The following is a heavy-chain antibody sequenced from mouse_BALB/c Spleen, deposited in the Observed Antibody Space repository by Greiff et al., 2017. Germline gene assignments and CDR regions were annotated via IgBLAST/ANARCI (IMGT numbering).Heavy chain of an antibody. CDR2: INPGSGGT. CDR1: GYTFTSYW. V-gene: IGHV1-54*03. Sequence: QVQLQQSGAELARPGASVKLSCKASGYTFTSYWMQWVKQRPGQGLEWIGVINPGSGGTNYNEKFKGKATLTADKSSSTAYMQLSSLTSDDSAVYFCARGEASFAYWGQGTLVTVSA. J-gene: IGHJ3*01. CDR3: ARGEASFAY.